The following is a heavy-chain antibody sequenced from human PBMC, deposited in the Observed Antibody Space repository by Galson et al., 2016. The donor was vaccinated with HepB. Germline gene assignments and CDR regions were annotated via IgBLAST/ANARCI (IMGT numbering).Heavy chain of an antibody. D-gene: IGHD6-19*01. CDR1: AGTFKNYA. CDR3: AKKSLVAGTATYVFDN. CDR2: ISGSGGSI. J-gene: IGHJ4*02. Sequence: SLRLSCAVSAGTFKNYAMNWVRPAPGKGLEWVSGISGSGGSIYSADSVKGRFTISRDNSKNTLYLQMNSLRADDTAVYYCAKKSLVAGTATYVFDNWGQGTLVTVSS. V-gene: IGHV3-23*01.